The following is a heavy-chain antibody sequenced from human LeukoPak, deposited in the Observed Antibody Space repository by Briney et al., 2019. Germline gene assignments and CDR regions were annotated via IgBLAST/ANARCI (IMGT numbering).Heavy chain of an antibody. V-gene: IGHV3-23*01. Sequence: GGSLRLSCVDSGFTFRSYAMTWVRQAPGKGLEWVSTIRVDGETTYYADSVKGRFIISRDNSKNTLYLQMNSLTVEDTAVYHCAKEGASWYFDLWGRGTLVTVSS. J-gene: IGHJ2*01. CDR1: GFTFRSYA. CDR3: AKEGASWYFDL. CDR2: IRVDGETT.